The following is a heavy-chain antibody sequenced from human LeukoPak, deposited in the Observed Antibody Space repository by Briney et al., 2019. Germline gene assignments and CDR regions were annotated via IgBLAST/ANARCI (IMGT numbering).Heavy chain of an antibody. CDR3: ARRSHASPAGYSPFFDS. CDR2: ISHRGAT. V-gene: IGHV3-23*01. CDR1: GFPFSSYT. J-gene: IGHJ4*02. D-gene: IGHD6-13*01. Sequence: GGALRLSCAGSGFPFSSYTINWVRQGPGKGMEWASTISHRGATYYEDSVKGRFTISRDNSKNTVFLQMNSLRAEDTALYFCARRSHASPAGYSPFFDSWGQGTLVTVSS.